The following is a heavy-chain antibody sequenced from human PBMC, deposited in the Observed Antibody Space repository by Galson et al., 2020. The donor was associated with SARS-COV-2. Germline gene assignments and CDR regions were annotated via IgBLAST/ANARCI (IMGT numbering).Heavy chain of an antibody. J-gene: IGHJ2*01. V-gene: IGHV4-39*07. CDR1: GGSVSSSSFF. D-gene: IGHD1-26*01. Sequence: ASETLSLTCTVSGGSVSSSSFFWGWIRQPPGKGLEWIGNILYGGRTYYTPSLKSRVTISLDTSDNQFYLRLTSVTAADTAVYYCVRDRGSGDWFFDLWGRGSLVTVSS. CDR3: VRDRGSGDWFFDL. CDR2: ILYGGRT.